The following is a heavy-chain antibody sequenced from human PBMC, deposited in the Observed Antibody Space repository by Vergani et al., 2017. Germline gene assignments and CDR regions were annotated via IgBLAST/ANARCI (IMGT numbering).Heavy chain of an antibody. V-gene: IGHV3-33*01. Sequence: VQLLESGGGLVQPGGSLRLSCAASGFTFSSYGMHWVRQAPGKGLEWVAVIWYDGSNKYYADSVKGRFTISRDNSKNTLYLQMNSLRAEDTAVYYCARYISYSSGWFYGMDVWGQGTTVTVSS. CDR1: GFTFSSYG. CDR2: IWYDGSNK. CDR3: ARYISYSSGWFYGMDV. J-gene: IGHJ6*02. D-gene: IGHD6-19*01.